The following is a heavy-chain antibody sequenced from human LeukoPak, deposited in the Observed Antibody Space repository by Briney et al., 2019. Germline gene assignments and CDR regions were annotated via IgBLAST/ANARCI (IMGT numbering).Heavy chain of an antibody. CDR1: GFTFSSYA. D-gene: IGHD6-13*01. Sequence: GRSLRLSCAASGFTFSSYAMHWVRQAPGKGLEWVAVISYVGSNKYYADSVKGRFTISRDNSKNTLYLQMNSLRAEDTAVYYCARDVEQQLVTGAFDIWGQGTMVTVSS. CDR2: ISYVGSNK. CDR3: ARDVEQQLVTGAFDI. J-gene: IGHJ3*02. V-gene: IGHV3-30-3*01.